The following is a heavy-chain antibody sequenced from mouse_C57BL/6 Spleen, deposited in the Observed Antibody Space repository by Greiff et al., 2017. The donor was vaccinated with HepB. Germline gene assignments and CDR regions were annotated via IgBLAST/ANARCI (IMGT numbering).Heavy chain of an antibody. V-gene: IGHV1-74*01. Sequence: QVQLQQPGAELVKPGASVKVSCKASGYTFTSYWMHWVKQRPGQGLEWIGRIHPSDSDTNYNQKFEGKATLTVDKSSSTAYMQLSSLTSEVSAVYYCAIYGHLVYYFDYWGQGTTLTVSS. D-gene: IGHD2-1*01. J-gene: IGHJ2*01. CDR2: IHPSDSDT. CDR3: AIYGHLVYYFDY. CDR1: GYTFTSYW.